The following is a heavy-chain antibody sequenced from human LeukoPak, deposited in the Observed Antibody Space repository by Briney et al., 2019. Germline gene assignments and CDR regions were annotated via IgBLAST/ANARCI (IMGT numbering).Heavy chain of an antibody. CDR1: GGSISSYY. J-gene: IGHJ3*02. D-gene: IGHD6-13*01. Sequence: PSETLSLTCTVSGGSISSYYWSWIRQPPGKGLEWIGYIYYSGSTNYNPSLKSRVTISGDTSKNQFSLKLSSVTAADTAIYYCARVSPAVGAFDIWGRGTMVTVSS. CDR2: IYYSGST. CDR3: ARVSPAVGAFDI. V-gene: IGHV4-59*01.